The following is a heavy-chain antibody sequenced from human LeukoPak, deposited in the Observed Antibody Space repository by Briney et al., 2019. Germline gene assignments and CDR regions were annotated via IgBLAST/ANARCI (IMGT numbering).Heavy chain of an antibody. V-gene: IGHV4-39*01. Sequence: SETLSLTCTVSGGSISSSSYYWGWIRQPPGKGLEWIGSIYYSGSTYYNPSLRSRVTISVDTSKNQFSLKLSSVTAADTAVHYCARLIQLWYFDYWGQGTLVTVSS. D-gene: IGHD5-18*01. CDR2: IYYSGST. J-gene: IGHJ4*02. CDR1: GGSISSSSYY. CDR3: ARLIQLWYFDY.